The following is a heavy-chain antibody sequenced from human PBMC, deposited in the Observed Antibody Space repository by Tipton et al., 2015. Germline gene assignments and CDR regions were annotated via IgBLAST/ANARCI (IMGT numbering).Heavy chain of an antibody. D-gene: IGHD3-16*01. CDR2: IYSGGST. V-gene: IGHV3-53*01. CDR1: GFNVSNNY. CDR3: ARDIWGGPRYGMDV. Sequence: SLRLSCAASGFNVSNNYMNWVRQAPGKGLEWVSVIYSGGSTYYADSVKGRFTISRDNSKNTLYLQMNSLRAEDTAVYYCARDIWGGPRYGMDVWGRGTTVTVSS. J-gene: IGHJ6*02.